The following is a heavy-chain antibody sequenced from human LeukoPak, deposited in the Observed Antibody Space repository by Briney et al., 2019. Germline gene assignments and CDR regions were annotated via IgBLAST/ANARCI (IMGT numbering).Heavy chain of an antibody. CDR3: ASHIYRGPFDY. Sequence: PSETLSLTCTVSGGSISSRSNYWGWIRQPPGKGLEWIGSIYDSGSTYYNPSLKSRVTISVDTSKNQFSLRLSSVTAADTAVYYCASHIYRGPFDYWGQGTLVTVSS. V-gene: IGHV4-39*01. J-gene: IGHJ4*02. CDR2: IYDSGST. D-gene: IGHD3-10*01. CDR1: GGSISSRSNY.